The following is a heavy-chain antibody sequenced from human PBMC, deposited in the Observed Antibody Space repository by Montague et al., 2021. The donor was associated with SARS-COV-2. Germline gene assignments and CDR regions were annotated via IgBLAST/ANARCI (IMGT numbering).Heavy chain of an antibody. CDR3: ARKSGYYYYYGMDV. CDR1: GFTFSSYE. CDR2: ISSSGSTI. Sequence: SLRLSCAASGFTFSSYEMNWVRQAPGKGLEWVSYISSSGSTIYYADSVKGRFTISRDYAKNSLYLQMNSLRAEDTAVYYCARKSGYYYYYGMDVWGQGTTVTVSS. V-gene: IGHV3-48*03. J-gene: IGHJ6*02. D-gene: IGHD3-3*01.